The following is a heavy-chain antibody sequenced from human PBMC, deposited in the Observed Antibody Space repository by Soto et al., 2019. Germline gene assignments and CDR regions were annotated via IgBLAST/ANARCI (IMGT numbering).Heavy chain of an antibody. CDR2: INHSGST. V-gene: IGHV4-34*01. J-gene: IGHJ5*02. Sequence: ENLSLTCAVYGGSLSGYYWSWIRQPPGKGLEWIGEINHSGSTNYNPSLKSRVTISVDTSKNQFSLKLSSVTAADTAVYYCARGLFRWFDPWGQGTLVTVSS. CDR1: GGSLSGYY. CDR3: ARGLFRWFDP.